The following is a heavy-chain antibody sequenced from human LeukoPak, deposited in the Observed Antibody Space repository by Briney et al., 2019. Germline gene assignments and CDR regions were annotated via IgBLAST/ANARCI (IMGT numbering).Heavy chain of an antibody. V-gene: IGHV1-18*01. CDR3: ARGYCTNGVCQRNDY. CDR1: GYTFTSYG. D-gene: IGHD2-8*01. Sequence: ASVKVSCKASGYTFTSYGISWVRQAPGQGLEWMGWISAYNGNTNYAQKLQGRVTMTTDTSTSTAYMELRSLRSDDTAVYYCARGYCTNGVCQRNDYWGQGTLVTVSS. CDR2: ISAYNGNT. J-gene: IGHJ4*02.